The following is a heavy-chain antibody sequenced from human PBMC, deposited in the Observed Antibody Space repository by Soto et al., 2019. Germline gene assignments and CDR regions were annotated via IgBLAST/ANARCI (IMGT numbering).Heavy chain of an antibody. V-gene: IGHV1-69*13. CDR2: LIAMLGTP. D-gene: IGHD5-18*01. Sequence: ASVKVSCKASGGTFGSHGIAWVRQAPGQGLEWMGGLIAMLGTPTYARKVQGRATITADESLTSSYLELRSLRSEDNAVYFCASGAMANFDYWGQGTVVTVSS. J-gene: IGHJ4*02. CDR3: ASGAMANFDY. CDR1: GGTFGSHG.